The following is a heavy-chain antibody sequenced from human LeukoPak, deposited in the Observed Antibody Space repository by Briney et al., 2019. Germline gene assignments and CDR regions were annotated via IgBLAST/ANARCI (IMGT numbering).Heavy chain of an antibody. CDR3: AKDVPLWPIAAAGGDLDY. D-gene: IGHD6-13*01. Sequence: GGSLRLSCAASGFTFSSYGMHWVRQAPGKGLEWVAFIRYDGSNKYYADSVKGRFTIYRDNSKNTLYLQMNSLRAEDTAVYYCAKDVPLWPIAAAGGDLDYWGQGTLVTVSS. V-gene: IGHV3-30*02. CDR1: GFTFSSYG. J-gene: IGHJ4*02. CDR2: IRYDGSNK.